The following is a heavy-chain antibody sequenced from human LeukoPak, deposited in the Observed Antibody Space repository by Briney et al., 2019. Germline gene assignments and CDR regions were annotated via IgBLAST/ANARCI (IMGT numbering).Heavy chain of an antibody. Sequence: GGSLNLSVPPSGLTARSNYMSWVGKAPGKGREWVSVIYSGGSTYYADSVKGRFTISRDNSKNTLYLQMNSLRAEDTAVYYCARDAPLLPKSFDYWGQGTLVTVSS. CDR1: GLTARSNY. V-gene: IGHV3-66*01. CDR3: ARDAPLLPKSFDY. CDR2: IYSGGST. J-gene: IGHJ4*02. D-gene: IGHD3-22*01.